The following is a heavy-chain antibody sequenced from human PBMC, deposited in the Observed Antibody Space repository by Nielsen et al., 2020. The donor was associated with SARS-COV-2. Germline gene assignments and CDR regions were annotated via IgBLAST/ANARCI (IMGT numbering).Heavy chain of an antibody. CDR3: ATDTETYYYGMDV. Sequence: SLKISCAASGFTFDDYAMHWVRQAPGKGLEWVSGISWNSGSIGYADSVKGRFTISRDNAKNSLYLQMNSLRAEDTALYYCATDTETYYYGMDVWGQGTTVTVSS. J-gene: IGHJ6*02. CDR2: ISWNSGSI. CDR1: GFTFDDYA. V-gene: IGHV3-9*01.